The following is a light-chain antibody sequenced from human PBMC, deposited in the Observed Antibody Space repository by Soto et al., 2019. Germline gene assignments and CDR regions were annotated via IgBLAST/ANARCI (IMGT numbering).Light chain of an antibody. CDR3: SSYAGSSIPVA. Sequence: QSALTQPPSASGSPGQSVTISCTGACSDVGGYNFVSWYQHHPGKAPRLMIYDVTQRPSGVPDRFSGSKSGNTASLTVSGLQVDDEAYYYCSSYAGSSIPVAFGGGTQLTVL. J-gene: IGLJ2*01. CDR2: DVT. V-gene: IGLV2-8*01. CDR1: CSDVGGYNF.